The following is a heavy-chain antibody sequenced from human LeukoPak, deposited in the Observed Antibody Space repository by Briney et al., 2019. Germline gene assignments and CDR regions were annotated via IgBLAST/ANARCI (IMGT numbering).Heavy chain of an antibody. CDR1: GYTFTSYY. D-gene: IGHD3-22*01. V-gene: IGHV1-2*06. Sequence: GASVKVSCKASGYTFTSYYMHWVRQAPGQGLEWMGRINPNSGGTNYAQKFQGRVTMTRDTSISTAYMELSRLRSDDTAVYYCARGHAHNYYDSSGYYSWFDPWGQGTLVTVSS. CDR3: ARGHAHNYYDSSGYYSWFDP. CDR2: INPNSGGT. J-gene: IGHJ5*02.